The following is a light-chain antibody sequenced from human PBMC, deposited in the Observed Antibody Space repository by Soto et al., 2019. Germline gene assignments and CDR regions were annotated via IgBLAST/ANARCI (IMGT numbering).Light chain of an antibody. Sequence: QSALTQPRSVSGSPGQSVTISCTGTSSDVGGYNYVSWYQQHPGNAPKLMIYDASKRPSGVPDRFSGSKSANTASLTISGLQAEDEADYYCCSYAGTYTLVFGGGTKLTVL. CDR3: CSYAGTYTLV. CDR1: SSDVGGYNY. V-gene: IGLV2-11*01. CDR2: DAS. J-gene: IGLJ2*01.